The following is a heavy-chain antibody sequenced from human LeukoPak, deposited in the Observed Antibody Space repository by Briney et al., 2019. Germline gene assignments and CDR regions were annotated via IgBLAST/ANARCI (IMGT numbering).Heavy chain of an antibody. D-gene: IGHD3-22*01. V-gene: IGHV4-4*07. Sequence: SETLSLTCTVSGGSISSYYWSWIRQPAGKGLEWIGRIYTSGSTNYNPSLKSRVTMSVDTSKNQFSLKLSSVTAADTAVYYCARDYFVVVSFPYYYYMDVWGKGTTVTVSS. CDR3: ARDYFVVVSFPYYYYMDV. J-gene: IGHJ6*03. CDR2: IYTSGST. CDR1: GGSISSYY.